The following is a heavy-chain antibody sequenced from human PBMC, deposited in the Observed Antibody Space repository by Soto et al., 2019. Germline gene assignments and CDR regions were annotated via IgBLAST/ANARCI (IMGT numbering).Heavy chain of an antibody. V-gene: IGHV3-66*01. Sequence: PGGSLRLSCAASGFTFSDHYIDWVRQGPGKGLEWVSVIYSGGSTYYADSVKGRFTISRDNSKNTLYLQMNSLRAEDTAVYYCERDPRLYYYDSSGYYDYWGQGTLVTVSS. CDR1: GFTFSDHY. J-gene: IGHJ4*02. CDR2: IYSGGST. CDR3: ERDPRLYYYDSSGYYDY. D-gene: IGHD3-22*01.